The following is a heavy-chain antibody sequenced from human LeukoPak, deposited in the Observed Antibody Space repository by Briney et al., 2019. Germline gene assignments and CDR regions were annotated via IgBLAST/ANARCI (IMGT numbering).Heavy chain of an antibody. CDR3: AKVPPSPGWWYFDL. J-gene: IGHJ2*01. CDR2: IIGRGAST. CDR1: GFTFSSYA. Sequence: PGGSLRLSCAASGFTFSSYAMSWVRQAPGKGLEWVSAIIGRGASTYYADSVKGRFTISRDNSKNTLYLQMNSLRAEDPAVYSCAKVPPSPGWWYFDLWGRGTLVTVSS. V-gene: IGHV3-23*01.